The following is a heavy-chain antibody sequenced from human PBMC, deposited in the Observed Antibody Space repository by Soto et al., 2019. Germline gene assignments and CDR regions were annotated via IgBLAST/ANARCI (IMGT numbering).Heavy chain of an antibody. D-gene: IGHD4-17*01. CDR2: INPTSGGT. J-gene: IGHJ4*02. V-gene: IGHV1-2*02. CDR3: ARDPYYGDYWGYFFDS. CDR1: GYTFAAYY. Sequence: QVQLVQSGAEVKKPGASVKVSCKTSGYTFAAYYIHWIRQAPGQGLEWMGWINPTSGGTVYAQNFQDRVTMTRDTSIRTAYMELRRLNSDDTAVYYCARDPYYGDYWGYFFDSWGQGTPVTVSS.